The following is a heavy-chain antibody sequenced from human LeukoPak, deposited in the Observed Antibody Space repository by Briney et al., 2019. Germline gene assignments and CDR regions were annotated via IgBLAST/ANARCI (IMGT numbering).Heavy chain of an antibody. CDR3: ARGSSGWYGYSYY. CDR2: MYSGGIT. J-gene: IGHJ4*02. D-gene: IGHD6-19*01. Sequence: GGSLRLTCAASGFTVSSNYKCWVRQAPGKGLEWASVMYSGGITYDADSVEGRFTISRDNSKNTLSLQMNSLRADDTAVYYCARGSSGWYGYSYYWGQGTLVTVSS. V-gene: IGHV3-66*01. CDR1: GFTVSSNY.